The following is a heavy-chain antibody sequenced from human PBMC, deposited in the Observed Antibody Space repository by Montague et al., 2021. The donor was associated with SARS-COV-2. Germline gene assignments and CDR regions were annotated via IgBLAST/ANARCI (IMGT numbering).Heavy chain of an antibody. CDR2: IYYSGST. CDR3: ARARITMIVVVNAFDI. Sequence: TLSLTCTVSGGSISSGGYYWSWIRQHPGKGLEWIGYIYYSGSTXYNPSLKSRVTLSVDTSKNQFSLKLSSVTAADTAVYYCARARITMIVVVNAFDIWGQGTLVTVSS. D-gene: IGHD3-22*01. J-gene: IGHJ3*02. CDR1: GGSISSGGYY. V-gene: IGHV4-31*03.